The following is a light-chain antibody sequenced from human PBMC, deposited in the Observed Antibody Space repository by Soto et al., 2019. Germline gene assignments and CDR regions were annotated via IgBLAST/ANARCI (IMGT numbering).Light chain of an antibody. CDR2: GAS. V-gene: IGKV1-12*02. Sequence: DIQMTQSPCSVSASVGDRDTISCRASQDVRRWLAWYQQKPGKAPNLLIYGASTLQSGVPSRFSGSGSGTDFTLTISSLQPEDFATYYCQQANGDPWTFGQGTKVEIK. CDR1: QDVRRW. J-gene: IGKJ1*01. CDR3: QQANGDPWT.